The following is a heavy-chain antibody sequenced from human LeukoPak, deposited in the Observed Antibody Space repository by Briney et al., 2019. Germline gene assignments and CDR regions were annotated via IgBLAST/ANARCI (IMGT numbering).Heavy chain of an antibody. V-gene: IGHV3-23*01. CDR3: AYFGGTLLGNYDMGV. J-gene: IGHJ6*03. Sequence: PGGPLSLSCAVSGFPFSDFAMSWARQAPGKGLEWVSPISGGGDNTYFADSVKGRFNISIDNSKDTLFLQMVSLRAEDTAVYSGAYFGGTLLGNYDMGVWGKGATVTVSS. CDR1: GFPFSDFA. CDR2: ISGGGDNT. D-gene: IGHD4-23*01.